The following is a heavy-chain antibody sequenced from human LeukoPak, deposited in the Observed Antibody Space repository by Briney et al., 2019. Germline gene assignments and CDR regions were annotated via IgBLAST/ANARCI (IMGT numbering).Heavy chain of an antibody. J-gene: IGHJ6*02. CDR3: ARGVVPAGYYYYYGMDV. V-gene: IGHV1-8*01. CDR1: VYAFTSYD. D-gene: IGHD2-2*01. CDR2: MNPNSGNT. Sequence: ASVKVSCKASVYAFTSYDINWVRQATGQGLEWMGWMNPNSGNTGYAQKFQGRVTMTRNTSISTAYMELSSLRSEDTAVYYCARGVVPAGYYYYYGMDVWGQGTTVTVSS.